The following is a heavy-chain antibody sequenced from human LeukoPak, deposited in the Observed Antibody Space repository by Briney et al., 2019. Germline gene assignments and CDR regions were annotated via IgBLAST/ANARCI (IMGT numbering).Heavy chain of an antibody. CDR2: INWNGGST. D-gene: IGHD2-2*01. V-gene: IGHV3-20*04. CDR1: GFTFDDYG. CDR3: ARFLGYCSSTSCYEFDY. Sequence: PGGSLRLSCAASGFTFDDYGMSWVRQAPGKGLEWVSGINWNGGSTGYADSVKGRFTISRDNAKNSLYLQMNSLRAEDTALYYCARFLGYCSSTSCYEFDYWGQGTLVTVSS. J-gene: IGHJ4*02.